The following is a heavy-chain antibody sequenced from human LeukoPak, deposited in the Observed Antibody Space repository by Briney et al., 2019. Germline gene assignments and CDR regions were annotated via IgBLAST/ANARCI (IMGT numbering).Heavy chain of an antibody. CDR1: GFTFSDYW. CDR3: AKDRDYGDY. V-gene: IGHV3-7*03. CDR2: IKPDGSEK. J-gene: IGHJ4*02. Sequence: PGGSLRLSCAASGFTFSDYWMTWVRQAPGKGLEWVANIKPDGSEKYYVDSVKGRFTISRDNSKNTLYLQMNSLRAEDTAVYYCAKDRDYGDYWGQGTLVTVSS.